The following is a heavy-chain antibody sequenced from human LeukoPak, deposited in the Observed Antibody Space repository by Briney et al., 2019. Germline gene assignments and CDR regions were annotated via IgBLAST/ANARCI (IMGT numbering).Heavy chain of an antibody. V-gene: IGHV1-24*01. CDR2: FDPEDYDR. D-gene: IGHD3-3*01. CDR1: GYTVTELS. CDR3: ATAEPPIFGVLIAHEY. Sequence: GASVKVSCKISGYTVTELSLHWVRQAPGKGLEWMGGFDPEDYDRIYAQKFQGRVTMTEDTSTDTAYLELRSLRSEDTAVYYCATAEPPIFGVLIAHEYWGQGSLVTVSS. J-gene: IGHJ4*02.